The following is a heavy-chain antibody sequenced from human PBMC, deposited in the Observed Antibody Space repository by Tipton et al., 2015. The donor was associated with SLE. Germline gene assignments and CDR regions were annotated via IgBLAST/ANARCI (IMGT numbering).Heavy chain of an antibody. CDR2: IYYSGST. CDR3: ASSSGGAY. J-gene: IGHJ4*02. CDR1: GGSISSYY. V-gene: IGHV4-59*01. Sequence: GLVKHSETLSLTCTVSGGSISSYYWSWIRQPPGKGLEWIGYIYYSGSTNYNPSLKSRVTISVDTSKNQFSLKLSSVTAADTAVYYFASSSGGAYWGQGTLVTVSS. D-gene: IGHD6-25*01.